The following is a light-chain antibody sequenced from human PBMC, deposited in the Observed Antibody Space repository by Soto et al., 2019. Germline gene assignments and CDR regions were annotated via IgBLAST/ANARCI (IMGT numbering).Light chain of an antibody. CDR3: QVRDSSSHVV. CDR2: YDS. Sequence: SYELTQPPSVSVAPGKTARITCGGNNIGSQSVHWYQQKPGQAPVLVIYYDSDRPSGIPERFSGSNSGNTATLTIRRVEAGDEADYYCQVRDSSSHVVFGGGTKLTLL. J-gene: IGLJ2*01. CDR1: NIGSQS. V-gene: IGLV3-21*04.